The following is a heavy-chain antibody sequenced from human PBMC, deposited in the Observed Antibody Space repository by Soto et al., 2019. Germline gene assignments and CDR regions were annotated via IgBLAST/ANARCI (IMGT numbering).Heavy chain of an antibody. CDR2: IIPIFGTA. CDR1: GGTFSSYA. CDR3: ARPKRGTRFLRGYYYGMDV. J-gene: IGHJ6*02. D-gene: IGHD3-3*01. V-gene: IGHV1-69*13. Sequence: GASVKVSFKASGGTFSSYAISWVRQAPGQGREWMGGIIPIFGTANYAQKPQGRVTSTADESTSTAYMELSSMRSEDSAVYYCARPKRGTRFLRGYYYGMDVWGQGTTVTVSS.